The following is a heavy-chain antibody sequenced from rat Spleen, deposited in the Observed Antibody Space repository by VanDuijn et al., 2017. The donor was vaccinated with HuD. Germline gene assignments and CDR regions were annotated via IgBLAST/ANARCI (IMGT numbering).Heavy chain of an antibody. J-gene: IGHJ3*01. Sequence: EVQLVESGGDLVQPGRSLILSCAASGLTFSYYGINWIRQPPAKGLEWVASISPDGADTYYQDSVKGRFTISRDNAKSTLYLQMDSLRSEDTATYYCATEPLNYGGPHWFAYWGQGTLVTVSS. V-gene: IGHV5-19*01. CDR3: ATEPLNYGGPHWFAY. D-gene: IGHD1-11*01. CDR1: GLTFSYYG. CDR2: ISPDGADT.